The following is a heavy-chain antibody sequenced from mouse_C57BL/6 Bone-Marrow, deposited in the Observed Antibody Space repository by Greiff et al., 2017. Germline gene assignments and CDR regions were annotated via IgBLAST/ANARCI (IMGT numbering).Heavy chain of an antibody. CDR2: ISDGGSYT. CDR1: GFTFSSYA. Sequence: EVKLVESGGGLVKPGGSLKLSCAASGFTFSSYAMSWVRQTPEKRLEWDATISDGGSYTYYPDNVKGRFTISRDTAKNNLYLQMSHLKSEDTAMYYCASPTVAYWDFDVWGTGTTVTVAS. CDR3: ASPTVAYWDFDV. J-gene: IGHJ1*03. D-gene: IGHD1-1*01. V-gene: IGHV5-4*03.